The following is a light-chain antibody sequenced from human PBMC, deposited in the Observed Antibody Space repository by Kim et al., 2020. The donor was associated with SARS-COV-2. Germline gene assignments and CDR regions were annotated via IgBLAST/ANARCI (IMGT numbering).Light chain of an antibody. CDR2: DVS. V-gene: IGLV2-11*01. CDR1: SSDVGGYNY. Sequence: QSALPQPRSVSGSPGQSVTISCNGTSSDVGGYNYVSWYEHHPGKGPKLIIYDVSKRPSGVTDRFSGSKSGNTASLTISALQAEDEVDYYCCSYAGTEFYVVFGGGTQLTVL. J-gene: IGLJ2*01. CDR3: CSYAGTEFYVV.